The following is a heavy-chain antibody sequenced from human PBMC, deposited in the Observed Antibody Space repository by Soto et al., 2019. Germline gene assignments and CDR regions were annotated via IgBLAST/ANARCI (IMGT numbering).Heavy chain of an antibody. V-gene: IGHV3-48*01. CDR3: ASGGGCSGGSCNFDY. D-gene: IGHD2-15*01. Sequence: EVQLVESGGGLVQPGGSLRLSCAASGFTFSSYSMNWVRQAPGKGLEWVSYISSSSSTIYYADSVKGRFTISRDNAKNALYLQMNSLRAEDTAVYYCASGGGCSGGSCNFDYWGQGTLVTVSS. J-gene: IGHJ4*02. CDR1: GFTFSSYS. CDR2: ISSSSSTI.